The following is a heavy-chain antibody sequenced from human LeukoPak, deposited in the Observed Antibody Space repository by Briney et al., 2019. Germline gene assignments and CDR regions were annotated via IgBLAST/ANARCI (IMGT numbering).Heavy chain of an antibody. D-gene: IGHD3-3*01. J-gene: IGHJ6*02. CDR1: GYTFTSYY. CDR2: INPSCGST. Sequence: ASVKVSCKASGYTFTSYYMHWVRQAPGQGLEWMGIINPSCGSTSYAQKFQGRVTMTRDTSTSTVYMELSSLRSEDTAVYYCARDTLDDFWSGYSYYYGVDVWGQGTTVTVSS. CDR3: ARDTLDDFWSGYSYYYGVDV. V-gene: IGHV1-46*01.